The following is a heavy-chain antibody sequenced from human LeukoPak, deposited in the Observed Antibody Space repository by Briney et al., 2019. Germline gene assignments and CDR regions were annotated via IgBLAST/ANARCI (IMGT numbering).Heavy chain of an antibody. V-gene: IGHV1-46*01. CDR3: ANTILREVLRYFDWSLDY. D-gene: IGHD3-9*01. Sequence: ASVKVSCKASGYTFTSYYMHWVRQAPGQGLEWMGIINPSGGSTSYAQKFQGRVTITADESTSTAYMELSSLRSEDTAVYYCANTILREVLRYFDWSLDYWGQGTLVTVSS. CDR2: INPSGGST. CDR1: GYTFTSYY. J-gene: IGHJ4*02.